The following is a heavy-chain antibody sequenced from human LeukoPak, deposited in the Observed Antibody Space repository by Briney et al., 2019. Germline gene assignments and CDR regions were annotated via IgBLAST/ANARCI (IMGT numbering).Heavy chain of an antibody. CDR1: GFTFSTYW. V-gene: IGHV3-74*01. Sequence: GGSLRLSCAASGFTFSTYWMHWVRQAPGKGLVWVSLIYNDASASSYADSVKGRFTIPRDNAKNTLYLQMNSLRADDTAVYYCVRGAVLQYFDWLFDYWGQGTLVTVSS. CDR3: VRGAVLQYFDWLFDY. J-gene: IGHJ4*02. CDR2: IYNDASAS. D-gene: IGHD3-9*01.